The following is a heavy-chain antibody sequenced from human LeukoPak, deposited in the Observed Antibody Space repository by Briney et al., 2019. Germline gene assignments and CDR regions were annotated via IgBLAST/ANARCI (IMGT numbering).Heavy chain of an antibody. J-gene: IGHJ4*02. CDR3: ARVPTLVVPAAMGY. Sequence: ASVKVSCKASGYTFTSYDINWVRQATRQGLEWMGWMNPNSGNTGYAQKFQGRVTMTRNTSISTAYMELSSLRSEDTAVYYCARVPTLVVPAAMGYWGQGTLVTVSS. CDR2: MNPNSGNT. V-gene: IGHV1-8*01. D-gene: IGHD2-2*01. CDR1: GYTFTSYD.